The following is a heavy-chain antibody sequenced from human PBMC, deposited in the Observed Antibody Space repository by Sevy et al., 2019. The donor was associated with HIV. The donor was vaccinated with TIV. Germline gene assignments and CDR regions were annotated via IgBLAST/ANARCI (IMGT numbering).Heavy chain of an antibody. CDR3: VREGVPAAIGFDY. J-gene: IGHJ4*02. V-gene: IGHV3-33*01. Sequence: GGSLRLSCAASAFTFSAYGMHWVSQAPGKGLESVSTIWYDGGKKYYADSVKGRFTISRDNSKNTLYLQMNSLRAEDTAVYYCVREGVPAAIGFDYWGQGTLVTVSS. D-gene: IGHD2-2*01. CDR1: AFTFSAYG. CDR2: IWYDGGKK.